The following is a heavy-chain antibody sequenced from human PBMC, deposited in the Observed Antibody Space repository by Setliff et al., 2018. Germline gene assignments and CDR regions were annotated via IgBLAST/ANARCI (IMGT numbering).Heavy chain of an antibody. D-gene: IGHD6-6*01. CDR3: ASEYSNSSPTVYYYMDV. Sequence: SVKVSCKASGGSFRTYVFSWVRQAPGQGLEWMGVFIPIFGNADYAQKFQGRVTMTADESASTAYMELRTLRSDDTAVYYCASEYSNSSPTVYYYMDVWGKGTTVTVSS. CDR2: FIPIFGNA. CDR1: GGSFRTYV. V-gene: IGHV1-69*13. J-gene: IGHJ6*03.